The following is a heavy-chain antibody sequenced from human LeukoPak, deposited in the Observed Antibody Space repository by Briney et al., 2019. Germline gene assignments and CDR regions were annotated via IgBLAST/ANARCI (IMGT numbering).Heavy chain of an antibody. CDR3: ARAERFLESTGANAFDL. V-gene: IGHV3-13*01. J-gene: IGHJ3*01. Sequence: AGGSLRLSCAASGFSFRTYDMHSVRQGTGKGLEWVSGLGVRGDTHYPGSVKGRFTISRENAENSLYLQMTSLRVEDTAVYYCARAERFLESTGANAFDLWGKETMVTVSS. D-gene: IGHD2-8*02. CDR2: LGVRGDT. CDR1: GFSFRTYD.